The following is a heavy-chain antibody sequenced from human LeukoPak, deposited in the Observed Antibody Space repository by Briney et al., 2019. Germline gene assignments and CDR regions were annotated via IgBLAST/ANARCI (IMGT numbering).Heavy chain of an antibody. Sequence: PSETLSLTCTVSGDSISSGGYHWTWIRQHPGKGLERIGYISYSGSTYYNPSLKSRVNMSMDTSKNQFSLSLTSVTAADTAVYYCARDYGDYFRWFDPWGQGTLVTVSS. CDR3: ARDYGDYFRWFDP. CDR1: GDSISSGGYH. J-gene: IGHJ5*02. D-gene: IGHD4-17*01. CDR2: ISYSGST. V-gene: IGHV4-31*03.